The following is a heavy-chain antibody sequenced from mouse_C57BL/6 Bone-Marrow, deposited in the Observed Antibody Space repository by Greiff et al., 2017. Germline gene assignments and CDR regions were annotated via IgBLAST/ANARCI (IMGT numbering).Heavy chain of an antibody. V-gene: IGHV7-3*01. D-gene: IGHD3-1*01. CDR2: IRNKANGYTT. CDR1: GFTFTAYY. Sequence: EVQGVESGGGLVQPGGSLSLSCAASGFTFTAYYMSWVRQPPGKALEWLGFIRNKANGYTTEYSASVKGRFTISRDNSQSILYLQMTALRAEDSATYYCARYVLQLWYIDVWGTGTTVTVSS. J-gene: IGHJ1*03. CDR3: ARYVLQLWYIDV.